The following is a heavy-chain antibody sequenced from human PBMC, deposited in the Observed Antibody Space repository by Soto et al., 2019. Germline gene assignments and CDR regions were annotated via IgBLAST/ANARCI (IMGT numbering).Heavy chain of an antibody. CDR1: GGSFSGYY. CDR3: ARALGYCTNGVCYFDY. J-gene: IGHJ4*02. D-gene: IGHD2-8*01. CDR2: INHSGST. V-gene: IGHV4-34*01. Sequence: SETLSLTCAVYGGSFSGYYWSWIRQPPGKGLEWIGEINHSGSTNYNPSLKSRVTISVDTSKNQFSLKLSSVTAADTAVYYCARALGYCTNGVCYFDYWGQGTLVTVS.